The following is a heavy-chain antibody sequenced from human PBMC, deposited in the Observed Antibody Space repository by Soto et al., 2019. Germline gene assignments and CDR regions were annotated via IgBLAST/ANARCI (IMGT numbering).Heavy chain of an antibody. CDR1: GGSFSGYY. D-gene: IGHD6-6*01. Sequence: PSETLSLTCAVYGGSFSGYYWSWIRQPPGKGLEWIGEINHSGSTNYNPSLKSRVTISVDTSKNQFSLKLSSVTAADTAVYYCASSIAARRGTYYFDYWGQGTLVTVSS. CDR3: ASSIAARRGTYYFDY. CDR2: INHSGST. V-gene: IGHV4-34*01. J-gene: IGHJ4*02.